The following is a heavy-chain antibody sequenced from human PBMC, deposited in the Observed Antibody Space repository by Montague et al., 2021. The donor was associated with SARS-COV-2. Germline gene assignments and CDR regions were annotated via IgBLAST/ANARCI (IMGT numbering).Heavy chain of an antibody. V-gene: IGHV3-33*01. CDR3: ARDGQEQAPWAMDV. CDR1: GFTFMNHA. J-gene: IGHJ6*02. Sequence: FLRLSCAASGFTFMNHAIHWVRQAPGKGLEWLAHIWINGYNKFYVDSVQGRFTISRDDSWNTAYLQMTSLRVEDTAVYYCARDGQEQAPWAMDVWGQGTTVSVSS. D-gene: IGHD1-26*01. CDR2: IWINGYNK.